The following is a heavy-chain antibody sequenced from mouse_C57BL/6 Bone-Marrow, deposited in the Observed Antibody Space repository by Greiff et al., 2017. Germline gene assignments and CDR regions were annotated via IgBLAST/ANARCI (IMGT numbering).Heavy chain of an antibody. D-gene: IGHD2-4*01. CDR3: ARSHYDYDAIDY. CDR2: IRNKANGYTT. V-gene: IGHV7-3*01. CDR1: GFTFTDYY. J-gene: IGHJ2*01. Sequence: EVKLMESGGGLVQPGGSLSLSCAASGFTFTDYYMSWVRQPPGKALEWLGFIRNKANGYTTEYSASVKGRFTISRANSQSILYLQMNALRAEDRATYYCARSHYDYDAIDYWGQGTTLTVSS.